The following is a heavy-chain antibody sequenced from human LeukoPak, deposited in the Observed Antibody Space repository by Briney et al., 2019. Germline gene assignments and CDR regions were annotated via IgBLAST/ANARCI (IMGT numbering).Heavy chain of an antibody. Sequence: ASVKVSCKASGYTFTSYGISWVRQAPGQGLEWMGWINPNSGGTNYAQKFQGRVTMTRDTSISTAYMELSRLRSDDTAVYYCAREYSYGYFDYWGQGTLVTVSS. J-gene: IGHJ4*02. CDR3: AREYSYGYFDY. V-gene: IGHV1-2*02. CDR1: GYTFTSYG. CDR2: INPNSGGT. D-gene: IGHD5-18*01.